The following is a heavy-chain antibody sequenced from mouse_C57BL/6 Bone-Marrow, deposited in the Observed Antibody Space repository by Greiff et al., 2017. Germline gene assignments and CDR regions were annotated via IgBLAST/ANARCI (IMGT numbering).Heavy chain of an antibody. CDR1: GYTFTSYW. D-gene: IGHD2-2*01. Sequence: QVQLQQPGAELVKPGASVKLSCKASGYTFTSYWMHWVKQRPGQGLEWIGMIHPNSGSTNYNEKFKSKATLTADKSSSTAYMQLSSLTSEDSAVYCCARVGPGWLRPHYFDYWGQGTTLTVSS. CDR2: IHPNSGST. CDR3: ARVGPGWLRPHYFDY. V-gene: IGHV1-64*01. J-gene: IGHJ2*01.